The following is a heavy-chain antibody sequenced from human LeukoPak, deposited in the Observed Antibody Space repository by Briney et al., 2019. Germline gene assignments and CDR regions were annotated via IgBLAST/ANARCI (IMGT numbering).Heavy chain of an antibody. Sequence: PSETLSLTCTVSGGSISSGGYDWSWIRQHPGKGLEWIGYIYYSGSTYYNPSLKSRVTISVDTSKNQFSLKLRSVTAAHTAVYHCARGAPDDYGDYGYFDYWGQGTLVIVSS. V-gene: IGHV4-31*03. CDR1: GGSISSGGYD. J-gene: IGHJ4*02. D-gene: IGHD4-17*01. CDR2: IYYSGST. CDR3: ARGAPDDYGDYGYFDY.